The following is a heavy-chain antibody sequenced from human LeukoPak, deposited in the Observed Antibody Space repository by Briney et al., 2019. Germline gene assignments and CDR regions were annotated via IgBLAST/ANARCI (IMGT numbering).Heavy chain of an antibody. Sequence: SETLSLTCTVSGGSISSGSYYWIWIRQPAGKGLEWIGRIYTSGSTNYNPSLKSRVTISVDTSKNQFSLKRSSVSAADTAVYYCATQPGTVEGYYFDYWGQGTLVTVSS. V-gene: IGHV4-61*02. J-gene: IGHJ4*02. CDR2: IYTSGST. D-gene: IGHD4-17*01. CDR1: GGSISSGSYY. CDR3: ATQPGTVEGYYFDY.